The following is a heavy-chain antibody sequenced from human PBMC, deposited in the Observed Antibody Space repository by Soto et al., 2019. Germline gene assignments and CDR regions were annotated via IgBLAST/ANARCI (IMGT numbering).Heavy chain of an antibody. CDR2: INAGNGNT. V-gene: IGHV1-3*01. J-gene: IGHJ4*02. Sequence: QVQLVQSGAEVKKPGASVKVSCKASGYTFTSYAMHWVRQAPGQRLEWMGWINAGNGNTKYSQKFQGRVTITRDTSASTAYMELSSLRSEDTAVFYCASIDLGQWPVDYWGQGTLVTVSS. CDR1: GYTFTSYA. D-gene: IGHD6-19*01. CDR3: ASIDLGQWPVDY.